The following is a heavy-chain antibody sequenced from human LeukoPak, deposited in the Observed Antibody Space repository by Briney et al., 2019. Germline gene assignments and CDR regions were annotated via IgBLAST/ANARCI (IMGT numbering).Heavy chain of an antibody. J-gene: IGHJ4*02. Sequence: PGGSLRLSCAASGFTFSSFTMNWVRQAPGRGLEWISSNRSSDGYMAYADTVKGRFTISRDNAKNSLYLQMNSLRAEDTAVYYCARIGLYPGYSSGWAHDFDYWGQGTLVTVSS. CDR2: NRSSDGYM. CDR1: GFTFSSFT. CDR3: ARIGLYPGYSSGWAHDFDY. V-gene: IGHV3-21*06. D-gene: IGHD6-25*01.